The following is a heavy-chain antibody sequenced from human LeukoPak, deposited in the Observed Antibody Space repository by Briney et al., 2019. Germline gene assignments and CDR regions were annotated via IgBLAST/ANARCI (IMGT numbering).Heavy chain of an antibody. V-gene: IGHV3-30*04. D-gene: IGHD3-3*01. CDR1: GFIFSSYP. Sequence: GGSLRLSCAASGFIFSSYPIHWVRQAPGKGLEWVAIMLRDGTDQRYADSVKGRFTMSRDNSESALYLQMNSLRAEDTAVYYCARDQGTIFDVVNFAMDVWGQGTRVTVSS. J-gene: IGHJ6*02. CDR2: MLRDGTDQ. CDR3: ARDQGTIFDVVNFAMDV.